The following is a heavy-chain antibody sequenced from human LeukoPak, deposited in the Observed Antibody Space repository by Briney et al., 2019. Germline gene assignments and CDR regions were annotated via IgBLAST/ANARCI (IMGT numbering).Heavy chain of an antibody. Sequence: GGSLRLSFAASGFPFSDYYMSWIRPAPGKGLEWVSYISSSSSYTNYADSVKGRFTISRDNAKNSLYLQMNSLRAEDTAVYYCARGEGVTNYWGQGTLVTVSS. J-gene: IGHJ4*02. CDR2: ISSSSSYT. D-gene: IGHD5-18*01. V-gene: IGHV3-11*06. CDR3: ARGEGVTNY. CDR1: GFPFSDYY.